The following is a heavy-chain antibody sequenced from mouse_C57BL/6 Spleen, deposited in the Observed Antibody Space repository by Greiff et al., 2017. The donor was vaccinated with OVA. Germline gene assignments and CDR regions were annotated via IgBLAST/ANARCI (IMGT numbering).Heavy chain of an antibody. D-gene: IGHD2-3*01. CDR2: IYPGDGDT. Sequence: QVQLQQSGPELVKPGASVKISCKASGYAFSSSWMNWVKQRPGKGLEWIGRIYPGDGDTNYNGKFKGKATLTADKSSSAAYMQLSSLTSEDSAVYFCARDYDGYYGGFYYYAMDYWGQGTSVTVSS. CDR3: ARDYDGYYGGFYYYAMDY. V-gene: IGHV1-82*01. J-gene: IGHJ4*01. CDR1: GYAFSSSW.